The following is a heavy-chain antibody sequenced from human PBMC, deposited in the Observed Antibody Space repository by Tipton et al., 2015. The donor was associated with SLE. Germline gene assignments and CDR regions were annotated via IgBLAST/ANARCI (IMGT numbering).Heavy chain of an antibody. CDR3: ARGEWLRPYYFDY. V-gene: IGHV4-34*01. CDR2: INHSGST. Sequence: TLSLTCTVSGGSISSHYWSWVRQPPGKGLEWIGEINHSGSTNYNPSLKSRVTISVDTSKNQFSLKLSSVTAADTAVYYCARGEWLRPYYFDYWGQGTLVTVSS. D-gene: IGHD5-12*01. J-gene: IGHJ4*02. CDR1: GGSISSHY.